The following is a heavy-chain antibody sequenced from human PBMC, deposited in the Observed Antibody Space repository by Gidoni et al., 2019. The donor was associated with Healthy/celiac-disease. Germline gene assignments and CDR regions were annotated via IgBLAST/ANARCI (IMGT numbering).Heavy chain of an antibody. Sequence: QVQLVESGGGVVQPWRSLRLSCAASGFTLSSYGMHWVRQAPGKGLEWVAVIWYDGSNKYYADSVKGRFTISRDNSKNTLYLKMNSLRAEDTAVYYCARDLKSSTQYFDYWGQGTLVTVSS. V-gene: IGHV3-33*01. CDR2: IWYDGSNK. CDR1: GFTLSSYG. J-gene: IGHJ4*02. CDR3: ARDLKSSTQYFDY. D-gene: IGHD3-16*02.